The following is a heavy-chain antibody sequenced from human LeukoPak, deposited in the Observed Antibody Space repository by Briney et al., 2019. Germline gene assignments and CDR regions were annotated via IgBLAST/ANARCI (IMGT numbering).Heavy chain of an antibody. CDR2: IYYSGST. D-gene: IGHD6-19*01. CDR3: ARQAVAPLYFDY. CDR1: GGSISSYY. J-gene: IGHJ4*02. Sequence: PSETLSLTCTVSGGSISSYYWSWIRQPPGKGLEWIGYIYYSGSTNYNPSLKSRVTISVDTSKNQFSLKLSSVTAADTAVYYCARQAVAPLYFDYLGQGTLVTVSS. V-gene: IGHV4-59*08.